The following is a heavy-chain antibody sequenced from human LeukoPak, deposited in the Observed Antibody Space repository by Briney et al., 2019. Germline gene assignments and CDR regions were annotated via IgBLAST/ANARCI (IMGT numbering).Heavy chain of an antibody. V-gene: IGHV3-11*04. J-gene: IGHJ4*02. Sequence: PGGSLRLSCAASGFTFSDYYMSWIRQAPGKGLEWVSYISSSGSTIYYADSVKGRFTISRDNAKNSLYLQMNSLRAEDTAVYYCASSNGKVPAAIAFDYWGQGTLVTVSS. CDR3: ASSNGKVPAAIAFDY. CDR2: ISSSGSTI. D-gene: IGHD2-2*01. CDR1: GFTFSDYY.